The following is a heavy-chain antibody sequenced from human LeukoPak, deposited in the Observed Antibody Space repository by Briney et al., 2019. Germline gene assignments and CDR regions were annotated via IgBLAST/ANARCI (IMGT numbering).Heavy chain of an antibody. CDR1: GFTFSSHA. J-gene: IGHJ4*02. Sequence: GGSLRLSCAVSGFTFSSHAMSWVRQAPGKGLEWVSIITVSGGNTYYADSVKGRFTISRDNSKNTLFLQMNSLRAEDTAVYYCARGLRYYDSSGYLRYWGQGTLVTVSS. CDR2: ITVSGGNT. D-gene: IGHD3-22*01. V-gene: IGHV3-23*01. CDR3: ARGLRYYDSSGYLRY.